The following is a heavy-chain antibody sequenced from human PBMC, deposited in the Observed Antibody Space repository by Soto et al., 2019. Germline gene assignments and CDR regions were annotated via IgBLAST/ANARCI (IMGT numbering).Heavy chain of an antibody. CDR3: TGGPPNWGFDS. D-gene: IGHD7-27*01. Sequence: ASVKVSCKASGYTFTGYDINWVRQTAGQGLEWMGWMSPKTANTGYAQKFQGRVTMTRSTSISTAYMELSSPTSEDTAVYYCTGGPPNWGFDSWGQGTSVTGSS. CDR1: GYTFTGYD. V-gene: IGHV1-8*01. CDR2: MSPKTANT. J-gene: IGHJ5*01.